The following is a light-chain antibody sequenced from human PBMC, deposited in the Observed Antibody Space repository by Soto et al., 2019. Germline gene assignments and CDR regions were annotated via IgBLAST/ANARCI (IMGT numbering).Light chain of an antibody. CDR2: AAS. CDR1: QGISSY. V-gene: IGKV1-9*01. CDR3: QQLNSYPIT. Sequence: DIQLTQSPSFLSASVGDRVTITCRASQGISSYLAWYQQNPGKAPKLLIYAASTLQSGVPSRFSGSGSGTEFTLTISSLQPEDFATYYCQQLNSYPITFGQGTRLAIK. J-gene: IGKJ5*01.